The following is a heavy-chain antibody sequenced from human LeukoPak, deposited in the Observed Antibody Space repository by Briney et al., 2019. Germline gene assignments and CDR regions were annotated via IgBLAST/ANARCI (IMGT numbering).Heavy chain of an antibody. J-gene: IGHJ4*02. CDR1: GFTFSNYG. D-gene: IGHD4-17*01. CDR2: IYYDGSNK. CDR3: ARPATTVTTYYFDS. V-gene: IGHV3-33*01. Sequence: RAGGSLRLSCAASGFTFSNYGMHWVRQAPGKGLEWVALIYYDGSNKYYADSVKGRFTISRDNSKNTLYLQMNSLRAEDTAVYYCARPATTVTTYYFDSWGRGTLVTVSS.